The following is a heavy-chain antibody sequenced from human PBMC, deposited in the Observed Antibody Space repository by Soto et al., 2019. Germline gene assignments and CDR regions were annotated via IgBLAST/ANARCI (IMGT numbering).Heavy chain of an antibody. CDR1: GYTFTSYG. D-gene: IGHD1-26*01. V-gene: IGHV1-18*01. CDR2: ISAYNGNT. J-gene: IGHJ6*02. Sequence: EASVKVSCKASGYTFTSYGISWVRQAPGQGLEWMGWISAYNGNTNYAQKLQGRVTMTTDTSTSTAYMELRSLRSDDTAVYYCAREGGSYFFLWDAALANYYYGMDVWGQGTTVTVSS. CDR3: AREGGSYFFLWDAALANYYYGMDV.